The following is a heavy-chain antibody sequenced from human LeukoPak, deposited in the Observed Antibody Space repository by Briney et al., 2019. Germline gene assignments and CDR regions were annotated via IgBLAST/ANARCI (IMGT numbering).Heavy chain of an antibody. CDR1: GGSISSYY. CDR3: ARGRYSGYDWVDY. Sequence: SETLSLXCTVSGGSISSYYWSWIRRPPGKGLEWIGYIYYSGSTNYNPSLKSRVTISVDTSKNQFSLKLSSVTAADTAVYYCARGRYSGYDWVDYWGQGTLVTVSS. V-gene: IGHV4-59*01. CDR2: IYYSGST. D-gene: IGHD5-12*01. J-gene: IGHJ4*02.